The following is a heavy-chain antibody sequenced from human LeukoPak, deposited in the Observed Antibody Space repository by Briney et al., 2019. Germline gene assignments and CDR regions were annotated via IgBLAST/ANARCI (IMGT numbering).Heavy chain of an antibody. CDR2: IYYSGST. D-gene: IGHD5-12*01. Sequence: SETLSLTCTVSGGSISSYYWSWIRQPPGKGLEWIGYIYYSGSTNYNPSLKSRVTISVDTSKNHFSLKLSSVTAADTAVYYCARDDNLIVATTIWGQGTMVTVSS. V-gene: IGHV4-59*12. J-gene: IGHJ3*02. CDR3: ARDDNLIVATTI. CDR1: GGSISSYY.